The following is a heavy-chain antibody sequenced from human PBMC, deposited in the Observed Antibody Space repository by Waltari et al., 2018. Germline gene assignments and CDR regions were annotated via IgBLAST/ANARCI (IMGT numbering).Heavy chain of an antibody. V-gene: IGHV3-23*01. D-gene: IGHD4-17*01. J-gene: IGHJ4*02. Sequence: EVQLLESGGGLVQPGGSLRLSCAASGFTFSSYAMRWVRQAPGKGLEWVSAISGSGGSTYYADSVKGRFTISRDNSKNTLYLQMNSLRAEDTAVYYCANSGLMTTVTTNWGQGTLVTVSS. CDR3: ANSGLMTTVTTN. CDR2: ISGSGGST. CDR1: GFTFSSYA.